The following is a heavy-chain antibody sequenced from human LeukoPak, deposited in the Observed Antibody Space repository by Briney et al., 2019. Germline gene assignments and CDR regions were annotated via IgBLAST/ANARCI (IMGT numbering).Heavy chain of an antibody. CDR1: GFTFSSYA. CDR3: AKAIAVAPRYFDY. V-gene: IGHV3-23*01. Sequence: GGSLRLSCAASGFTFSSYAMSWVRQAPGKGLEWVSAIRGSGGSTYYADSVKGRFTISRDNSKNTLYLQMNSLRAEDTAVYYCAKAIAVAPRYFDYWGQGTLLTVSS. J-gene: IGHJ4*02. D-gene: IGHD6-19*01. CDR2: IRGSGGST.